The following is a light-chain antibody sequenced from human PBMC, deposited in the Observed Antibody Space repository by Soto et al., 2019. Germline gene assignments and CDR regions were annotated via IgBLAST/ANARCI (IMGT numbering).Light chain of an antibody. CDR1: QSISSY. Sequence: DIQMTQSPSSLSASVGDRVTITCRASQSISSYLNWYQQKPGKAPKLLIYAASSLQSGVPSRFSCSGSGTDFTLTIRSLQPEDFATYYCQQSYSTPRTVGPGKKVDIK. CDR2: AAS. V-gene: IGKV1-39*01. CDR3: QQSYSTPRT. J-gene: IGKJ3*01.